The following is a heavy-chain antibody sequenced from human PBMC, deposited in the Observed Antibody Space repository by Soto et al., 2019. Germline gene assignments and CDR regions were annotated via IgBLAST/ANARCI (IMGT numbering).Heavy chain of an antibody. Sequence: GGSLRLSCAASGFTFSSYAMHWVRQAPGKGLEWVAVISYDGSNKYYADSVKGRFTISRDNSKNTLYLQMNSLRAEDTAVYYCAREKYSSSSITLDYWGQGTLVTVSS. CDR3: AREKYSSSSITLDY. CDR2: ISYDGSNK. J-gene: IGHJ4*02. D-gene: IGHD6-6*01. CDR1: GFTFSSYA. V-gene: IGHV3-30-3*01.